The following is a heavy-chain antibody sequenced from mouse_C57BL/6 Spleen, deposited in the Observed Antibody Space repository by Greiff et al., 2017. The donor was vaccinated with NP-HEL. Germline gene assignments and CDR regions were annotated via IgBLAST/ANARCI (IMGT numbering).Heavy chain of an antibody. V-gene: IGHV5-17*01. CDR1: GFTFSDYG. J-gene: IGHJ4*01. CDR3: AREIYYGSPYAMDY. CDR2: ISSGSSTI. D-gene: IGHD1-1*01. Sequence: EVQVVESGGGLVKPGGSLKLSCAASGFTFSDYGMHWVRQAPEKGLEWVAYISSGSSTIYYAYTVKGRFTISRDNAKNTLFLQMTSLRSEDTAMYYCAREIYYGSPYAMDYWGQGTSVTVSS.